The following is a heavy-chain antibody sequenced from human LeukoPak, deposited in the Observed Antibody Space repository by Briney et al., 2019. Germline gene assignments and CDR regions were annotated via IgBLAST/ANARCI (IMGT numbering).Heavy chain of an antibody. J-gene: IGHJ4*02. CDR1: GFTFSDYY. CDR3: ARNQDYDGITGYRPFDH. D-gene: IGHD4-23*01. V-gene: IGHV3-7*01. Sequence: GGSLRLSCAASGFTFSDYYMSWIRQAPGKGLEWVANIKEDGVETNYVDSLKGRFTISRDNAKNSLYLQMNGLRAEDRAMYYCARNQDYDGITGYRPFDHWGQGTLVTVSS. CDR2: IKEDGVET.